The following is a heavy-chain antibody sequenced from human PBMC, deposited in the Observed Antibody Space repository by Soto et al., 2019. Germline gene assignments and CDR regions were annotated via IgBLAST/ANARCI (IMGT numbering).Heavy chain of an antibody. CDR3: ARDQLASSVSGYYGMDV. CDR2: IYYSGST. J-gene: IGHJ6*02. D-gene: IGHD1-26*01. Sequence: TSETLSLTCTVSGGSISSYYWSWIRQPPGKGLEWIGYIYYSGSTNYNPSLKSRVTISVDTSKNQFSLKLSSVTAADTAVYYCARDQLASSVSGYYGMDVWGQGTTVTVSS. CDR1: GGSISSYY. V-gene: IGHV4-59*01.